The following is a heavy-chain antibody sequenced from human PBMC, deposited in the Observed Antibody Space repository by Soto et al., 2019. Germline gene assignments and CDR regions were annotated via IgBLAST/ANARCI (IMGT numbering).Heavy chain of an antibody. Sequence: SLRLSCAASGFTFSNHAMAWLRQVPGKGLEWVSGISGGGGDTYHADYVRGRFTISRDNSKNTLYLQMNSLRAEDAAVYYCARTDSSGWSTRYGMDVWGQGTTVTVSS. V-gene: IGHV3-23*01. J-gene: IGHJ6*02. CDR3: ARTDSSGWSTRYGMDV. D-gene: IGHD6-19*01. CDR1: GFTFSNHA. CDR2: ISGGGGDT.